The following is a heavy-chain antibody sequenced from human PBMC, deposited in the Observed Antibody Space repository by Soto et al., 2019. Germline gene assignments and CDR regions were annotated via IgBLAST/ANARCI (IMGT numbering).Heavy chain of an antibody. Sequence: QVQLVESGGGVVQPGRSLRLSCAASGFTFSSYAMYWVRQAPGKGLEWVAVISYDGSNKYYADSVKGRFTISRDNSKNTLYLQMNSLRAEDTAVYYCARDGTYYDFWSGYWFDYWGQGTLVTVSS. V-gene: IGHV3-30-3*01. CDR3: ARDGTYYDFWSGYWFDY. J-gene: IGHJ4*02. CDR1: GFTFSSYA. CDR2: ISYDGSNK. D-gene: IGHD3-3*01.